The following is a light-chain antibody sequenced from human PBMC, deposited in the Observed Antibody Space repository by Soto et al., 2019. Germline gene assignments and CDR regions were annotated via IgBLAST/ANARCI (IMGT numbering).Light chain of an antibody. Sequence: QSALTQPPSASGSPGQSVAISCTGTSSDVGGYNYVSWYQQHPGKAPKLIIYEVTKRPSGVPDRFSGSKSGNTASLTVSGLQAEDEADYYCTSYAGSNTTYVFGTGTKLTVL. CDR2: EVT. V-gene: IGLV2-8*01. CDR1: SSDVGGYNY. CDR3: TSYAGSNTTYV. J-gene: IGLJ1*01.